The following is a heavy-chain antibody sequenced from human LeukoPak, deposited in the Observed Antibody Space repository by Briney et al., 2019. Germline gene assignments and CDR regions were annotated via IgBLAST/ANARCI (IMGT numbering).Heavy chain of an antibody. J-gene: IGHJ5*02. CDR1: GGSIISSAYY. D-gene: IGHD2-2*02. CDR2: IYYSGST. Sequence: SQTLSLTCTVSGGSIISSAYYWSWIRQPPRKGLEWIGYIYYSGSTYYNPSLKSRVTISLDTSRNQFSLKLSSVTAADTAVYYCARHVIVVVPAAIPYNWFDPWGQGTLVTVSS. CDR3: ARHVIVVVPAAIPYNWFDP. V-gene: IGHV4-30-4*08.